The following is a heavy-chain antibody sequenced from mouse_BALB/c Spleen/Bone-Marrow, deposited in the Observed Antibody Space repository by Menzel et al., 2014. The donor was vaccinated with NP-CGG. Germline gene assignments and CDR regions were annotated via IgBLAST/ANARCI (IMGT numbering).Heavy chain of an antibody. Sequence: VQGVESDAELVRPGTSVKVSCQASGYAFTNYLIEREKQRHGQGIEWIGVINPGRGGTNNNEKFKGKAKLTADKSSSTADMQVSNLTSDDSAVLFCARQLGPPYAMDYWGQGTAVTVSS. CDR1: GYAFTNYL. CDR3: ARQLGPPYAMDY. CDR2: INPGRGGT. V-gene: IGHV1-54*01. D-gene: IGHD3-1*01. J-gene: IGHJ4*01.